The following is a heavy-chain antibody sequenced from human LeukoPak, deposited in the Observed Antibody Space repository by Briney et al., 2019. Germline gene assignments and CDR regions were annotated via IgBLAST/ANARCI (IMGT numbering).Heavy chain of an antibody. D-gene: IGHD3-3*01. Sequence: SETLSLTCSVSGGSISSYYWSWIRQPPGKGLEWIGYIYYSGSTNYNPSLKSRVTISVDTSKNQFSLKLSSVTAADTAVYYCARGTVREYDFWSGYYLSTPYYFDYWGQGTLVTVSS. J-gene: IGHJ4*02. CDR2: IYYSGST. CDR1: GGSISSYY. CDR3: ARGTVREYDFWSGYYLSTPYYFDY. V-gene: IGHV4-59*01.